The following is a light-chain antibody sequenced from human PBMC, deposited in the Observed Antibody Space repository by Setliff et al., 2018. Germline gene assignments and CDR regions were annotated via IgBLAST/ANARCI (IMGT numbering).Light chain of an antibody. CDR1: SSDVGNYIY. CDR2: DVS. Sequence: QSALAQPAPVSGSPGQTITISCTGTSSDVGNYIYVSWYQQHPGRAPKLMIYDVSTRPSGISYRFSGSKSGNTASLTIPGLQAEDEADYYCSSFRGGTSPFVFGTGTKVTVL. V-gene: IGLV2-14*03. CDR3: SSFRGGTSPFV. J-gene: IGLJ1*01.